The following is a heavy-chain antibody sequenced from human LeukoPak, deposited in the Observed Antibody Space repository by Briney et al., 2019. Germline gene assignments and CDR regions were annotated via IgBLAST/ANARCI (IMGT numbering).Heavy chain of an antibody. D-gene: IGHD5-12*01. J-gene: IGHJ5*02. CDR2: ISAYNGNT. V-gene: IGHV1-18*01. Sequence: ASVKVSCKASGYTFTSYGISWVRQAPGQGLEWMGWISAYNGNTNYAQKLQGRVTMTTDTSTSTAYMELRSLRSDDTAVYYCARVAKGDIVATIPVSWFDPWGQGTLVTVSS. CDR3: ARVAKGDIVATIPVSWFDP. CDR1: GYTFTSYG.